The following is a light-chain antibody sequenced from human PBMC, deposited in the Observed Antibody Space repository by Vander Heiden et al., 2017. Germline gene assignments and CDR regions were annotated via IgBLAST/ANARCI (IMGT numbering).Light chain of an antibody. CDR1: QSVSSY. Sequence: EIVLTQSPATLSLSPGESATFACRASQSVSSYLAWYQQKPGQAPRLLIYDASNRATGIPARFSGSGSGTDFTLTISSLEPEDFAVYYCQQRSNWPITFGQGTRLEIK. CDR2: DAS. J-gene: IGKJ5*01. CDR3: QQRSNWPIT. V-gene: IGKV3-11*01.